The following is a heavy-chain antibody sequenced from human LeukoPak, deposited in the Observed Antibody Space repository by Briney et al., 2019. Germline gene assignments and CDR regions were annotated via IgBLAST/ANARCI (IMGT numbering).Heavy chain of an antibody. CDR2: IYLTDNT. CDR1: GDSVTNPLSY. Sequence: PSETLSLTCTVSGDSVTNPLSYWGCIRQSGGKGLEWIGRIYLTDNTNYNPSLAGRVTMSVDTSTNQFSLKLYSVTAEDTAIFYCASEFVVGSHYLAIGYWGQGNLGAVSS. V-gene: IGHV4-61*02. CDR3: ASEFVVGSHYLAIGY. J-gene: IGHJ4*02. D-gene: IGHD1-26*01.